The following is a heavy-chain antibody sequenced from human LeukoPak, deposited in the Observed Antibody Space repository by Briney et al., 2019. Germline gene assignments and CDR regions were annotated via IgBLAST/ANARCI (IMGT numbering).Heavy chain of an antibody. Sequence: RGGSLRLSCAASGFTFSSHWMTWVRQAPGKGLEWVGHIKSKTDGGTADYAAPVKGRFTISRDDSTNTLYLEMNSLETEDTALYYCTAPRGPRNGYYLSDYWGQGTLVTVSS. CDR3: TAPRGPRNGYYLSDY. V-gene: IGHV3-15*01. D-gene: IGHD3-22*01. CDR2: IKSKTDGGTA. CDR1: GFTFSSHW. J-gene: IGHJ4*02.